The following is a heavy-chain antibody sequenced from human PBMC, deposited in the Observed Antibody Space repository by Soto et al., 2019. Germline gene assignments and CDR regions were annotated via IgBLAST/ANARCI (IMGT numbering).Heavy chain of an antibody. Sequence: PGGSLRLSCAASGFTFSIYSMNWARHAPGKGLEWVSSISSSSSYIYYADSVKGRFTISRDNAKNSLYLQMNSLRAEDTAVYYCARDRQDWNGPVGYWGQGTLVTVSS. D-gene: IGHD1-1*01. J-gene: IGHJ4*02. V-gene: IGHV3-21*01. CDR1: GFTFSIYS. CDR3: ARDRQDWNGPVGY. CDR2: ISSSSSYI.